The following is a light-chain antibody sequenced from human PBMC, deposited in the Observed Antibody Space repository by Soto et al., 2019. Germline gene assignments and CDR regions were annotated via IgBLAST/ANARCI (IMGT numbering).Light chain of an antibody. CDR2: DAS. CDR3: QQYTSYYPTYT. V-gene: IGKV1-5*01. Sequence: DIQMTQSPSTLSASVGDRVTITCRASQSISSWLAWYQQKPGKAPKLLIYDASSLESGVPSRFSGSGSGTDFTLTFSSLQPDDFATHHGQQYTSYYPTYTFGHGTKLEIK. CDR1: QSISSW. J-gene: IGKJ2*01.